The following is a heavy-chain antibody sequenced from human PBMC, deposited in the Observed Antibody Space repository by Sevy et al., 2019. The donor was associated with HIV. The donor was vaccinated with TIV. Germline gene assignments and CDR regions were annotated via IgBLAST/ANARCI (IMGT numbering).Heavy chain of an antibody. D-gene: IGHD2-21*01. CDR2: IFYTGST. V-gene: IGHV4-59*11. J-gene: IGHJ4*02. Sequence: SETLSLTCTVSGGSISRHYWSWIRQPPGKGLEWIGYIFYTGSTNYNPSLKSRLTISVDTSKNQFSLKLSSVTGADTAVYFCARVGVAPNGGDYFDYWGQGTLVTVSS. CDR1: GGSISRHY. CDR3: ARVGVAPNGGDYFDY.